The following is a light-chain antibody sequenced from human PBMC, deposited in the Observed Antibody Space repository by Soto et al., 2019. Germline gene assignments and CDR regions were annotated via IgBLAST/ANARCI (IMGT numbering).Light chain of an antibody. CDR1: QCISNY. Sequence: DIQMTQSPSSLSASVSDRVTITCRASQCISNYLDWYQQKPGKVPKLLIYAASTLQSGVPSRFSGSGSETDFTITISSLQPEDVATYDCQKYDSAPWTCGQGTKVEIK. J-gene: IGKJ1*01. CDR2: AAS. CDR3: QKYDSAPWT. V-gene: IGKV1-27*01.